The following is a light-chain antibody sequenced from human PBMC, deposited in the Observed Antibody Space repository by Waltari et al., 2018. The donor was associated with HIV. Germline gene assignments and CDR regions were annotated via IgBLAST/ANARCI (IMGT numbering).Light chain of an antibody. V-gene: IGLV2-14*01. CDR3: SSYTSSSTHVV. Sequence: QSALTQPASVSGSPGQSITISCTGTSSDVGGYNFVSWYHQHPGKAPKLMIYEVSNRPSGVSNRFSGSKSGNTASLTISGLQAEDEADYYCSSYTSSSTHVVFGGGTEVTVL. CDR1: SSDVGGYNF. CDR2: EVS. J-gene: IGLJ2*01.